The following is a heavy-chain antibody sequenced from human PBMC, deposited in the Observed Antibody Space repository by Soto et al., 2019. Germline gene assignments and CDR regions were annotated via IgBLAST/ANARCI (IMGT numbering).Heavy chain of an antibody. V-gene: IGHV1-18*01. D-gene: IGHD6-13*01. Sequence: VQLVQSGVEVKKPGASVKVSCKASGYTFTNYGISWVRQAPGQGLEWMGWINTYNANTNYAQKVQGRVTLTTETSTSTAYMELRSLRPDVTAVYYCARDLLYSTRSTVCFDIWGQGTMLTVSS. CDR2: INTYNANT. CDR3: ARDLLYSTRSTVCFDI. CDR1: GYTFTNYG. J-gene: IGHJ3*02.